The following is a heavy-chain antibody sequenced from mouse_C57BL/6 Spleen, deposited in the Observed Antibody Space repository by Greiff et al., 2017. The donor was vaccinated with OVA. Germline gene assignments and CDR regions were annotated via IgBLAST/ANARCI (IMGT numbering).Heavy chain of an antibody. J-gene: IGHJ1*03. CDR2: ISYDGSN. CDR1: GYSITSGYY. Sequence: EVKLVESGPGLVKPSQSLSLTCSVTGYSITSGYYWNWIRQFPGNKLEWMGYISYDGSNNYNPSLKNRISITRDTSKNQFFLKLNSVTTEDTAAYYCAREDSYYYGSSYGYSDVWGTGTTVTVSS. V-gene: IGHV3-6*01. CDR3: AREDSYYYGSSYGYSDV. D-gene: IGHD1-1*01.